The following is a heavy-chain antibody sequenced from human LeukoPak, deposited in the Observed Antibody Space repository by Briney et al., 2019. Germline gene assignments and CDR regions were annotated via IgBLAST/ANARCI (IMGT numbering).Heavy chain of an antibody. Sequence: SETLSLTCTVSGGSVSTYYWSWIRQPPGKGLEWIGYIHYSGTTNYNPSLKNRVTISLDTSKNQFSLNLSSVTAADTTVYYCARMGGYSGYATHWGQGTLVTVSS. CDR3: ARMGGYSGYATH. CDR2: IHYSGTT. D-gene: IGHD5-12*01. V-gene: IGHV4-59*08. CDR1: GGSVSTYY. J-gene: IGHJ4*02.